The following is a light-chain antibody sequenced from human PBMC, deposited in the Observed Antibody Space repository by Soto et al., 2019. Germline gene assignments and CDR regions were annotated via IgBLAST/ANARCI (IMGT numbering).Light chain of an antibody. Sequence: DIQLTQSPSFLSASVGDRVTITCRASQGISSYLAWYQQKPGQAPELLIYAASTLQSGVPSRFSGRGSGTVFTLTISCLQPEDFATYYCHQLNSYPLTFGGGTKVEI. CDR1: QGISSY. V-gene: IGKV1-9*01. CDR3: HQLNSYPLT. CDR2: AAS. J-gene: IGKJ4*01.